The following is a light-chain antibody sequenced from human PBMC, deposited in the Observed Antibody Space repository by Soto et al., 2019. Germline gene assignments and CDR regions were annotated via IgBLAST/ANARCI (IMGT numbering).Light chain of an antibody. CDR2: DVS. CDR1: QSVSSY. CDR3: QHYVNWPLT. J-gene: IGKJ4*01. Sequence: EIVLTQSPATLSLSPGERATLSCRASQSVSSYLAWYQQKPGQTPRLLIYDVSTRATGIPARFSGSGSETDFTLTINSLEAEDFAVYYCQHYVNWPLTFGGGTKVDIK. V-gene: IGKV3-11*01.